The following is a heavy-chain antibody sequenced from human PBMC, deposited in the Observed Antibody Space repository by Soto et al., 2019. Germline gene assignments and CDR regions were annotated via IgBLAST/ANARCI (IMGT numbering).Heavy chain of an antibody. D-gene: IGHD6-19*01. Sequence: SETLSLTCTVSGGSISSSSYYWGWIRQPPGKGLEWIGSIYYSGSTYYNPSLKSRVTISVDTSKNQFSLKLSSVTAADTAVYYCARDPLPRRYSSGWYYFDYWGQGTLVTVSS. CDR1: GGSISSSSYY. J-gene: IGHJ4*02. V-gene: IGHV4-39*02. CDR3: ARDPLPRRYSSGWYYFDY. CDR2: IYYSGST.